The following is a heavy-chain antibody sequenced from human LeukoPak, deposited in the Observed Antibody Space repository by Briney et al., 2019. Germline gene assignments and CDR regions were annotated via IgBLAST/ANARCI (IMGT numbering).Heavy chain of an antibody. CDR1: GGSISSSSYY. V-gene: IGHV4-39*07. D-gene: IGHD3-22*01. J-gene: IGHJ4*02. CDR2: IYYSGST. CDR3: ARQARSRAYYDSSGYYYPPAGFDY. Sequence: PSETLSLTCTVSGGSISSSSYYWGWIRQPPGKGLEWIGSIYYSGSTYYNPSLKSRVTISVDTSKNQYSLKLSSVTAADTAVYYCARQARSRAYYDSSGYYYPPAGFDYWGQGTLVTVSP.